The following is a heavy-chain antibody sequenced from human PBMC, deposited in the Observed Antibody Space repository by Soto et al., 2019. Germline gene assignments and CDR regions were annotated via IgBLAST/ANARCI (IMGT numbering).Heavy chain of an antibody. CDR2: IYYSGST. CDR1: GESIGSGSHY. D-gene: IGHD7-27*01. Sequence: PXECLSLPGSVSGESIGSGSHYWNWIRQRPEKGLEWIGYIYYSGSTHYNPSLRSRLTISLDTSKNQFFLRLVSVTAADTALYYCARAQALAPTVWGDWGQGIQVTVSS. V-gene: IGHV4-31*02. CDR3: ARAQALAPTVWGD. J-gene: IGHJ4*02.